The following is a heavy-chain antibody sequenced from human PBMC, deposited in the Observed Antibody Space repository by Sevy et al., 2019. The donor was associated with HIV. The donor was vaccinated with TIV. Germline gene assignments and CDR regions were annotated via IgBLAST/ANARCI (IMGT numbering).Heavy chain of an antibody. CDR1: GFTFSSYA. D-gene: IGHD3-3*01. CDR3: ARDPAVYYDCWSGYYRRRFDYYYCMDV. CDR2: ISYDGSNK. Sequence: GGSLRLSCAASGFTFSSYAMHWVRQAPGKGLEWVAVISYDGSNKYYADSVKGRFTISGDNSKNTLYMQMNSLRAEDTAVYYCARDPAVYYDCWSGYYRRRFDYYYCMDVWGQGTTVTVSS. V-gene: IGHV3-30-3*01. J-gene: IGHJ6*02.